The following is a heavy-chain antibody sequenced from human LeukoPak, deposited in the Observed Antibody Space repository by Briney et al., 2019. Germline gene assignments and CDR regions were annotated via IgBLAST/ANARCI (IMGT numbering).Heavy chain of an antibody. D-gene: IGHD3-22*01. CDR2: FDPEDGET. Sequence: ASVKVSCKVSGYTLTELSMHWVRQAPGKGLEWMGGFDPEDGETIYAQKFQGRVTMTEDTSTDTAYMELSSLRSEDTAVYYCAIGGVNYYDSSGYYPFDYWGQGTLVTVSS. J-gene: IGHJ4*02. CDR1: GYTLTELS. V-gene: IGHV1-24*01. CDR3: AIGGVNYYDSSGYYPFDY.